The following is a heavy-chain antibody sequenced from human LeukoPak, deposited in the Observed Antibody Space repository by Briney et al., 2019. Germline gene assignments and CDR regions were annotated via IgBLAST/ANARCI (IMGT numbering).Heavy chain of an antibody. CDR2: ISSSSSSYI. V-gene: IGHV3-21*01. Sequence: PGGSLRLSCAASGFTFSSYSMNWVRQAPGKGLEWVSSISSSSSSYIYYADSVKGRFTISRDNAKNSLYLQMNSLRAEDTAVYYCARGIGSYVPSVFDYWGQGTLVTVSS. CDR1: GFTFSSYS. J-gene: IGHJ4*02. D-gene: IGHD1-26*01. CDR3: ARGIGSYVPSVFDY.